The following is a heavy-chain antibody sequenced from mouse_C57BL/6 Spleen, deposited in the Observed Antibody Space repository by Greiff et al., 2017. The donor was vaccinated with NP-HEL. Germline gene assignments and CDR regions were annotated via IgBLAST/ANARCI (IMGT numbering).Heavy chain of an antibody. Sequence: QVQLQQSGAELVRPGTSVKMSCKASGYTFTNYWIGWAKQRPGHGLEWIGDIYPGGGYTNYNEKFKGKATLTADKSSSTAYMQFSSLTSEDSAIYYCARSGYDYDDAMDYWGQGTSVTVSS. CDR3: ARSGYDYDDAMDY. J-gene: IGHJ4*01. CDR1: GYTFTNYW. CDR2: IYPGGGYT. D-gene: IGHD2-4*01. V-gene: IGHV1-63*01.